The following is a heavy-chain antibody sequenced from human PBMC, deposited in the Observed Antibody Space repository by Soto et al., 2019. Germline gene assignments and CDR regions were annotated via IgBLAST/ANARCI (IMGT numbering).Heavy chain of an antibody. Sequence: QVQLVQSGAEVKKSGASVKVSCKASRYTFISYDINWVRQATGQGLEWMGWMNPNRGNTGDAQKCKVSMTRATNTSTDAAYLDRSSLRAADVAVYYCARGQEVWGNACCHGFHGFDVWGQGTTVTVSS. CDR3: ARGQEVWGNACCHGFHGFDV. CDR2: MNPNRGNT. V-gene: IGHV1-8*01. J-gene: IGHJ6*02. CDR1: RYTFISYD. D-gene: IGHD3-16*01.